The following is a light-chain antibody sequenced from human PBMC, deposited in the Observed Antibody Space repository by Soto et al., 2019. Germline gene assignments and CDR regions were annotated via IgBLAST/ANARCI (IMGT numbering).Light chain of an antibody. J-gene: IGKJ2*03. CDR1: HSISNN. CDR2: TAS. CDR3: QKGYSTQYS. Sequence: DIQMTHSPTSLSASVGDSVTITCRASHSISNNLHWYQQKTGKPPNLLIYTASSLQSGVPSRFIGSGSGTDFTLTITSLQQEDFETYYCQKGYSTQYSFGQATKAEIK. V-gene: IGKV1-39*01.